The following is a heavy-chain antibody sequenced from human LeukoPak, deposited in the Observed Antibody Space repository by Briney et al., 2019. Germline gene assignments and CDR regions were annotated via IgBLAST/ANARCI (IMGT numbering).Heavy chain of an antibody. CDR3: ARVEYSGTYFLFDH. CDR2: ISGSGGGT. D-gene: IGHD1-26*01. V-gene: IGHV3-23*01. J-gene: IGHJ4*02. CDR1: GFTFSSYA. Sequence: GGSLRLSCAASGFTFSSYAMSWVRQAPGMGLEWVSAISGSGGGTYYADSVKGRFTISRDNSKKSLYLQMNSLRADDTAVYYCARVEYSGTYFLFDHWGQGTLVIVSS.